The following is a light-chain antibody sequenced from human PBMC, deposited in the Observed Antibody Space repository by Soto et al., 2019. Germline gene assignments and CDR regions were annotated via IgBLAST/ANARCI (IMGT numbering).Light chain of an antibody. V-gene: IGLV2-11*01. Sequence: QSVLTQPRSVSGSPGQSVTISCTGTSSDVGGYNYVSWYQQHPGKAPKLMIYDVGKRPSGVPDRFSGSKSGNTASLTISGLQAEDEADYYCCSYAGSYCYVFGTGTKLTVL. CDR1: SSDVGGYNY. CDR3: CSYAGSYCYV. CDR2: DVG. J-gene: IGLJ1*01.